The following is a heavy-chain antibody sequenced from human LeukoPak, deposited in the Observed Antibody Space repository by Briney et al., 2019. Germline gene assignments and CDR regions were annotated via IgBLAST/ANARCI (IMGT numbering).Heavy chain of an antibody. V-gene: IGHV5-51*01. CDR3: ARRAEGVFDFELVSDY. CDR2: IHPGEFDT. J-gene: IGHJ4*02. D-gene: IGHD3-9*01. CDR1: GYSFTSYW. Sequence: GESLKISCKGSGYSFTSYWIGWVGQMPGKGLEWMGIIHPGEFDTRNSTPFQGQATTSADMSISTAYLQWSSLKASDTAMYYCARRAEGVFDFELVSDYWGQGTLVTVSS.